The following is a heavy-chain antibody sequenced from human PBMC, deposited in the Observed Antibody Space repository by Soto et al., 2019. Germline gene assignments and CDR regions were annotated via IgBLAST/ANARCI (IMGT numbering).Heavy chain of an antibody. Sequence: SETLSLTCTVSGGSISSYYWSWIRQPPGKGLEWSGYIYYSGSTNYNPSLKSRVTISVDTSKNQFSLKLSSVTAADTAVYYCASENDYGDYRNFDYWGQGTLVTVSS. J-gene: IGHJ4*02. V-gene: IGHV4-59*01. CDR3: ASENDYGDYRNFDY. D-gene: IGHD4-17*01. CDR2: IYYSGST. CDR1: GGSISSYY.